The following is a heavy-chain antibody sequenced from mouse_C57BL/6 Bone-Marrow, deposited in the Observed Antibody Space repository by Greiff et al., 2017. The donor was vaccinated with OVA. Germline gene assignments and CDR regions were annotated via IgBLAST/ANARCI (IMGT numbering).Heavy chain of an antibody. D-gene: IGHD1-1*01. CDR3: ARSTVVRGDY. V-gene: IGHV1-64*01. J-gene: IGHJ2*01. CDR2: IHPNSGST. Sequence: QVQLKQPGAELVKPGASVKLSCKASGYTFTSYWMHWVKQRPGQGLEWIGMIHPNSGSTNYNEKFKSKATLTVDKSSSTAYMQLSSLTSEDSAVYYCARSTVVRGDYWGQGTTLTVSS. CDR1: GYTFTSYW.